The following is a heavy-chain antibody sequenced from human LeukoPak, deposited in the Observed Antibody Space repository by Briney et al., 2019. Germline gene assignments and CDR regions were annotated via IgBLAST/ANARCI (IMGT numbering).Heavy chain of an antibody. CDR3: VRGTGTSFGYFDY. J-gene: IGHJ4*02. D-gene: IGHD1-14*01. CDR2: INPNDGST. V-gene: IGHV1-46*01. Sequence: ASVKVSCTASGYTFTSHSIHWVRQAPGQGLEWMGIINPNDGSTRYAQKFLGRVTLTRDTSTTTVYMELSSLRSEATAVYYCVRGTGTSFGYFDYWGKGTLVTVS. CDR1: GYTFTSHS.